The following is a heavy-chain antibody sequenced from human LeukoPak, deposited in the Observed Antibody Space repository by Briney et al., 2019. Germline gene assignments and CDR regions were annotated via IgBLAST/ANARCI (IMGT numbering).Heavy chain of an antibody. CDR2: INQSGST. CDR1: GGSFSGYY. V-gene: IGHV4-34*01. Sequence: PSETLSLTCAVYGGSFSGYYWSWIRQPPGKGLEWIGEINQSGSTNYNPSLKGRVTISVDTSKNQFSLKLSSVTAADTAVYYCARGGRGYSSSWYRNYFDYWGQGTLVTVSS. J-gene: IGHJ4*02. CDR3: ARGGRGYSSSWYRNYFDY. D-gene: IGHD6-13*01.